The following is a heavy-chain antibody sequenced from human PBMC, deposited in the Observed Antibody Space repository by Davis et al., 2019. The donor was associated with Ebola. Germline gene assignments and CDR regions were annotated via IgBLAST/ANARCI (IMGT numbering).Heavy chain of an antibody. Sequence: GESLKISCAASGFTCSNSAMSWVRQAPGKGLEWVSAFSGSGDATYYADSVKGRFTISRDDSKYTLYLQMNSLRVEDTATYYCAKIFFGTRAIDYGDYWGRGTLVTVSS. J-gene: IGHJ4*02. V-gene: IGHV3-23*01. CDR1: GFTCSNSA. CDR2: FSGSGDAT. D-gene: IGHD3-3*01. CDR3: AKIFFGTRAIDYGDY.